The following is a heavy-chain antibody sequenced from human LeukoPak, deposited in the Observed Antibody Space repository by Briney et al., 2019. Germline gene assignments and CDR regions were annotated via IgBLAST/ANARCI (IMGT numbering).Heavy chain of an antibody. CDR2: ISYDRGNI. Sequence: GGSLRLSCVASGFTFSSYAMTWVRQAPGKGLEWVSAISYDRGNIYYADSVKGRFTISRDNSKNILYLQMNSLRGEDTAVYYSAKDGLARGANWFDPWGQGTLVTVSS. CDR1: GFTFSSYA. D-gene: IGHD3-10*01. V-gene: IGHV3-23*01. CDR3: AKDGLARGANWFDP. J-gene: IGHJ5*02.